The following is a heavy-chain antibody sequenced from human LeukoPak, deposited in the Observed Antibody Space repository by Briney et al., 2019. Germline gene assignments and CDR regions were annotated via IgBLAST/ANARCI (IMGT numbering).Heavy chain of an antibody. CDR3: GSRFGELLDY. J-gene: IGHJ4*02. V-gene: IGHV3-48*03. Sequence: GGSLRLSCAASGFTFSSYEMNWVRQAPGKGLEWVSYISSSGSTIYYADSVKGRFTISRDNAKNSLYLQMNSLRAEDTAVSYCGSRFGELLDYWGQGTLVTVSS. D-gene: IGHD3-10*01. CDR2: ISSSGSTI. CDR1: GFTFSSYE.